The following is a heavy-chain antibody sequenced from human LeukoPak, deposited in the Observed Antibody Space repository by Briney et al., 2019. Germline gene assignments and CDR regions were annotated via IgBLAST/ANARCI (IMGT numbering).Heavy chain of an antibody. CDR2: IRSKAYGGTT. CDR1: GFTFGDYA. D-gene: IGHD3-10*01. CDR3: GLGSGRTDFDY. J-gene: IGHJ4*02. Sequence: GGSLRLSCTASGFTFGDYAMSWFRQAPGKGLEWVGFIRSKAYGGTTDYGAPVKGRFTISRDDSKNTLYMQMNSLKTEDTAVYYCGLGSGRTDFDYWGQGTLVTVSS. V-gene: IGHV3-49*03.